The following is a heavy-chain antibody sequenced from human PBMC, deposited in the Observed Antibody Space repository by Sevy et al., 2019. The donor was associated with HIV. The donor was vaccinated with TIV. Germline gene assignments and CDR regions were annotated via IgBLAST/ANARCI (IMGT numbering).Heavy chain of an antibody. D-gene: IGHD1-26*01. CDR3: ARDRIRYSGSYY. CDR1: GFTFSSYS. CDR2: ISSSSSYI. Sequence: GGSLRLSCAASGFTFSSYSMNWVRQAPGKGLEWVSSISSSSSYINYADSVKGRFTISRDNAKNSLYLQMNSLRAEDTAVYYCARDRIRYSGSYYWGQGTLVTVSS. V-gene: IGHV3-21*01. J-gene: IGHJ4*02.